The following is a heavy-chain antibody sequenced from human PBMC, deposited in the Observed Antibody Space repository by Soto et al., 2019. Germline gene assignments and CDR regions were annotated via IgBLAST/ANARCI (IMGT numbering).Heavy chain of an antibody. CDR3: ARTGIVGAILPGGYYYYYYGMDV. CDR2: ISYDGSNK. CDR1: GFTFSSYG. Sequence: SLRLSCAASGFTFSSYGMHWVRQAPGKGLEWVAVISYDGSNKYYTVYVQSRFTISRDNSKNTLYLQMNSLRAEDTAVYYCARTGIVGAILPGGYYYYYYGMDVWGQGTTVTVSS. V-gene: IGHV3-30*03. D-gene: IGHD1-26*01. J-gene: IGHJ6*02.